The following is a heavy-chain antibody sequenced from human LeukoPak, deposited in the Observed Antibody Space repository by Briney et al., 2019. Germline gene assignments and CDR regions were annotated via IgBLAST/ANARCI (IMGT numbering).Heavy chain of an antibody. V-gene: IGHV4-38-2*02. CDR2: IYHSGST. CDR1: GYSISSGYY. J-gene: IGHJ1*01. CDR3: ARGPYCGGDCYSGLAEYFQH. Sequence: SETLSLTCTVSGYSISSGYYWGWIRQPPGKGLEWIGSIYHSGSTYYNPSLKSRVTISVDTSKNQFSLKLSSVTAADTAVYYCARGPYCGGDCYSGLAEYFQHWGQGTLVTVSS. D-gene: IGHD2-21*02.